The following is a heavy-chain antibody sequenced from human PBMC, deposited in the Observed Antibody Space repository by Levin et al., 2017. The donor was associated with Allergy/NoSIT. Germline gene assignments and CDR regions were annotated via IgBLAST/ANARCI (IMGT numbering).Heavy chain of an antibody. CDR2: IYYSGST. CDR3: ARRHTVGNCGGDCSEFDP. Sequence: PSETLSLTCTVSGGSISSSSYYWGWIRQPPGKGLEWIGGIYYSGSTYYNPSLKSRVTISVDTSKNQFSLKLSSVTAADTAVYYCARRHTVGNCGGDCSEFDPWGQGTLVTVSS. J-gene: IGHJ5*02. V-gene: IGHV4-39*01. CDR1: GGSISSSSYY. D-gene: IGHD2-21*02.